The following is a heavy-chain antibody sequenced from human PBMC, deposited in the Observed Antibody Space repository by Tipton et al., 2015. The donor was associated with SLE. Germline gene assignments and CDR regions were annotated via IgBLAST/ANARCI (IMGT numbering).Heavy chain of an antibody. V-gene: IGHV3-48*01. CDR1: GFTFSNYA. CDR2: ISSSSSTI. D-gene: IGHD3-9*01. Sequence: SLRLSCTASGFTFSNYAMAWVRQAPGKGLELVSYISSSSSTIYYADSVKGRFTISRDNAKNSLYLQMNSLRAEDTAVYYCAKDLRYFDWFHQFDIWGQGTMVTVSS. J-gene: IGHJ3*02. CDR3: AKDLRYFDWFHQFDI.